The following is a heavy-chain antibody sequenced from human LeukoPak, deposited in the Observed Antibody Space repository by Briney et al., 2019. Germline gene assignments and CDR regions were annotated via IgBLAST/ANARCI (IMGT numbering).Heavy chain of an antibody. CDR3: ARYTSNVVGKRHYFDY. D-gene: IGHD1-26*01. Sequence: GGSLRLSCAASGFTFSSYSMNWVRQAPGKGLEWVSYISSSSSTIYYADSVKGRLTISRVNAKNSLYLQMNSLRAEDTAVYYCARYTSNVVGKRHYFDYWGQGTLVTVSS. V-gene: IGHV3-48*04. CDR2: ISSSSSTI. J-gene: IGHJ4*02. CDR1: GFTFSSYS.